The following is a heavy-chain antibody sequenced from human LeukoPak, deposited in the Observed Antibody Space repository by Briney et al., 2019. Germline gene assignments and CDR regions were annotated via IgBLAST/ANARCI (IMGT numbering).Heavy chain of an antibody. J-gene: IGHJ4*02. D-gene: IGHD3-22*01. CDR2: INPNSGGT. CDR3: ASVTYYDSSGYYLGDY. Sequence: GASVKVSCKASGYTFTAYYIHWGGQAPGQGLEWMGRINPNSGGTNYAQKFQGRVTMTRDTSISTAYMELSRLKSDDTAVYYCASVTYYDSSGYYLGDYWGQGTLVTVSS. V-gene: IGHV1-2*06. CDR1: GYTFTAYY.